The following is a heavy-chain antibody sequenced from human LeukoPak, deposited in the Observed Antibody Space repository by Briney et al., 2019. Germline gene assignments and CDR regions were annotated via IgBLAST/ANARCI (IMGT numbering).Heavy chain of an antibody. CDR3: ARDVAGLYYFDY. J-gene: IGHJ4*02. D-gene: IGHD2-15*01. V-gene: IGHV4-38-2*02. Sequence: SETLSLTCSVSDYSIRDGYYWGWVRQSPGKGLEWIGSIFHSGRTSYNPSLKSRVTMSVDMSKNQFSLKLNSVAAADTAIYYCARDVAGLYYFDYWGQGTLVTVSS. CDR2: IFHSGRT. CDR1: DYSIRDGYY.